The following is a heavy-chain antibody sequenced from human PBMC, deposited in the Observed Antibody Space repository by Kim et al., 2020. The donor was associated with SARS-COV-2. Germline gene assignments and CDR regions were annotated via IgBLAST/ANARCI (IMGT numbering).Heavy chain of an antibody. CDR1: GFSLSTSGMC. Sequence: SGPTLVKPTQTLTLTCTFSGFSLSTSGMCVSWIRQPPGKALEWLALIDWDDDKCYSTSLKTSLTISKDTSKNQVVLTMTNMDPVDTATYYCARIRWELLGSYYYGMDVGGQGTTVTVPS. CDR2: IDWDDDK. J-gene: IGHJ6*02. V-gene: IGHV2-70*01. CDR3: ARIRWELLGSYYYGMDV. D-gene: IGHD1-26*01.